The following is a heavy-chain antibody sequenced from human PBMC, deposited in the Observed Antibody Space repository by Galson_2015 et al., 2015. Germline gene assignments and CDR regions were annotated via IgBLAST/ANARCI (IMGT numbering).Heavy chain of an antibody. D-gene: IGHD6-13*01. CDR3: ARDRIAAGAGWLDY. V-gene: IGHV4-39*07. CDR2: IYYSGNT. J-gene: IGHJ4*02. Sequence: SETLSLTCTVSGGSISSGSYYWGWIRQPPGEGLECIGSIYYSGNTYYNPSLKSRVTISVDTSKNHFSLKLSSVTAADTAVYYCARDRIAAGAGWLDYWGQGTLVTVSS. CDR1: GGSISSGSYY.